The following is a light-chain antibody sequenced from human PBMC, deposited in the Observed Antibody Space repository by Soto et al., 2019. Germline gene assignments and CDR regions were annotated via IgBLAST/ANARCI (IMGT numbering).Light chain of an antibody. CDR1: SSDVGGYNY. CDR3: RSYTSSSTFVV. Sequence: QSALTQPASVSGSPGQSITISCTGTSSDVGGYNYVSWYQQHPGKAPKLMIYDGSNRPSGVSNRFSGSKSGNTASLTISGLQAEDEADYYCRSYTSSSTFVVFGGGTKLTVL. V-gene: IGLV2-14*01. J-gene: IGLJ2*01. CDR2: DGS.